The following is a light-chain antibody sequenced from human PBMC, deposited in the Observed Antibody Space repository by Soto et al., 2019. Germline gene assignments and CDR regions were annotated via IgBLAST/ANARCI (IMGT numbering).Light chain of an antibody. Sequence: QSVLTQSPSASASLGASVKLTCTLSSGHSTYAIAWHQQQPEKGPRYLMKLNSDGSHSKGDGIPDRFSGSSSGAEPYLTISSLQSEDEADYYCQTWGTGPLVFGGGTKLTVL. CDR2: LNSDGSH. J-gene: IGLJ2*01. CDR1: SGHSTYA. V-gene: IGLV4-69*01. CDR3: QTWGTGPLV.